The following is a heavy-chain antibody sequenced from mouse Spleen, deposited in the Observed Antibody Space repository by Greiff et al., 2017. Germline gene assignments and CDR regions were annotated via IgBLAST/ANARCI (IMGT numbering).Heavy chain of an antibody. CDR1: GFTFSSYA. Sequence: EVKVVESGGGLVKPGGSLKLSCAASGFTFSSYAMSWVRQTPEKRLEWVATISSGGSYTYYPDSVKGRFTISRDNAKNTLYLQMSSLRSEDTAMYYCARGGLLRDYYAMDYWGQGTSVTVSS. D-gene: IGHD2-3*01. CDR2: ISSGGSYT. J-gene: IGHJ4*01. V-gene: IGHV5-9-1*01. CDR3: ARGGLLRDYYAMDY.